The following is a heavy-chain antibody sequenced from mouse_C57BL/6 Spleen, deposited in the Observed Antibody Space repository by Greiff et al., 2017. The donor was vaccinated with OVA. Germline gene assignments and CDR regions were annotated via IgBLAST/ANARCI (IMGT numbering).Heavy chain of an antibody. Sequence: QVQLQQSGAELVRPGASVTLSCKASGYTFTDYEMHWVKQTPVHGLEWIGAIDPETGGTAYNQKFKGKAILTADKSSSTAYMELRSLTSEDSAVYYSTRRTTVVENWYFDVWGTGTTVTVSS. J-gene: IGHJ1*03. D-gene: IGHD1-1*01. CDR3: TRRTTVVENWYFDV. CDR2: IDPETGGT. V-gene: IGHV1-15*01. CDR1: GYTFTDYE.